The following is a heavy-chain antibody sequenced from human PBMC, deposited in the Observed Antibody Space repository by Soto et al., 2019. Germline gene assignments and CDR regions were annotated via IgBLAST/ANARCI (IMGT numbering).Heavy chain of an antibody. V-gene: IGHV4-30-2*01. CDR3: AAGGGLPRYY. D-gene: IGHD5-12*01. CDR2: IYHSGST. Sequence: QLQLPESGSGLVKPSQTLSLTCAVSGGSISSGGYSWSWIRQPPGKVLEWIGYIYHSGSTYYNPSLKSRVTIVVDRSRNQCSLKLSSVTAADTAVYDCAAGGGLPRYYWGQGTLVTVSS. J-gene: IGHJ4*02. CDR1: GGSISSGGYS.